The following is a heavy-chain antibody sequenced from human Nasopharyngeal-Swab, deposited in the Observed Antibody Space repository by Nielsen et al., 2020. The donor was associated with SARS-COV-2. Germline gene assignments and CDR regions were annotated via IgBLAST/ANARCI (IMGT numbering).Heavy chain of an antibody. CDR1: GFTFSDYY. CDR2: ISSSSSYT. D-gene: IGHD3-16*02. Sequence: GGSLRLSCAASGFTFSDYYMSWIRQAPGKGLEWVSYISSSSSYTNYADSVKGRFTISRDNAKNSLYLQMNSLRAEDTAVYYCASDYVWGSYRSSDAFDIWGQGTMVTVSS. CDR3: ASDYVWGSYRSSDAFDI. V-gene: IGHV3-11*06. J-gene: IGHJ3*02.